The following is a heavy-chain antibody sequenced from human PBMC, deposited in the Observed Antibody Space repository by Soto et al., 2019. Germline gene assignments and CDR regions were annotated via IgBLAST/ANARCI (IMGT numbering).Heavy chain of an antibody. CDR3: TTYHGDYNFDH. CDR2: FDPDEAET. V-gene: IGHV1-24*01. Sequence: QVQLVQSGAEVQKPGASVKVSCKVSGYTLNEVAMHWVRQAPGKGLEWLGGFDPDEAETIYAQHFQGRVTMTEDTCTDAVYMELSSLRSEDTALYFCTTYHGDYNFDHWGPGTLVTVSS. J-gene: IGHJ5*02. D-gene: IGHD4-17*01. CDR1: GYTLNEVA.